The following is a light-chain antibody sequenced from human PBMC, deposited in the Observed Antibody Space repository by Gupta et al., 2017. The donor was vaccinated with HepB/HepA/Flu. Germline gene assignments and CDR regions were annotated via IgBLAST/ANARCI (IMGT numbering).Light chain of an antibody. CDR1: QSISSY. CDR2: AAS. Sequence: DIQMTQSPSYLSASVGDRVTITCRASQSISSYLNWYQQKPGKAPKLLIYAASSLQSGVPSRFSGSGSGTDFTLTISSLQPEDFATYYCQQCYSTPQTFGQGTKVEIK. V-gene: IGKV1-39*01. CDR3: QQCYSTPQT. J-gene: IGKJ1*01.